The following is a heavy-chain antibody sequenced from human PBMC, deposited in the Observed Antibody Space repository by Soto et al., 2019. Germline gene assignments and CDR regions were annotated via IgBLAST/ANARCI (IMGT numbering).Heavy chain of an antibody. D-gene: IGHD5-18*01. Sequence: VQLVESGGGLIQPGGSLRLSCAASGFTVSNNHMTWVRQAPGRGPEWVSTIYPGGNTFYADSVKGRFAISRDNSKNMLYLQMNSLRAEATAVYYCATGVDTSKSGYWGQGTLVTVSS. CDR1: GFTVSNNH. V-gene: IGHV3-53*01. J-gene: IGHJ4*02. CDR3: ATGVDTSKSGY. CDR2: IYPGGNT.